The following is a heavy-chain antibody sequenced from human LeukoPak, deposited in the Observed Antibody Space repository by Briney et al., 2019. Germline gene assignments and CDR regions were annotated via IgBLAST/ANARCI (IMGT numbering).Heavy chain of an antibody. CDR2: ISSNGGST. V-gene: IGHV3-64D*08. CDR3: VKDTNNLGYCSGGRCPFFDY. J-gene: IGHJ4*02. D-gene: IGHD2-15*01. Sequence: GGSLRLSCSASGFTFSNYAMHWVRQAPGKGLEYVSRISSNGGSTYYADSVKGRFTISRDNSKNTLYLQMSSLRLEDTAVYHCVKDTNNLGYCSGGRCPFFDYWGQGSLVTVSS. CDR1: GFTFSNYA.